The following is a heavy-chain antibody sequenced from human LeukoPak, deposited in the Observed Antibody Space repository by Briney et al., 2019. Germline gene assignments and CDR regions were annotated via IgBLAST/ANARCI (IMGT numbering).Heavy chain of an antibody. CDR1: GYTFTSYD. CDR2: MNPNSGNT. D-gene: IGHD3-10*01. CDR3: ARVYPYYGSGSYTFFWAKNYYMDV. Sequence: GASVKVSCKASGYTFTSYDINWVRQATGQGLEWMGWMNPNSGNTGYAQKFQGRVTMTRNTSISTAYMELSSLRSEDTAVYYCARVYPYYGSGSYTFFWAKNYYMDVWGKGTTVTISS. V-gene: IGHV1-8*01. J-gene: IGHJ6*03.